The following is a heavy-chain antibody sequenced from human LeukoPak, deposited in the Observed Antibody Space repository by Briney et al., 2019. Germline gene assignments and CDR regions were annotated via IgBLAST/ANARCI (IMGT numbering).Heavy chain of an antibody. V-gene: IGHV3-64*01. CDR2: ISSNGGST. D-gene: IGHD6-13*01. CDR1: GFTFSSYA. CDR3: ARDKSDSSSWAKYYYYYYYMDV. Sequence: SGGSLRLACAAAGFTFSSYAMHWVRQAPGKGLEYVSAISSNGGSTYYANSVKGRFTISRDNSKNTLYLQMGSLRAEDMAVYYCARDKSDSSSWAKYYYYYYYMDVWGKGTTVTVSS. J-gene: IGHJ6*03.